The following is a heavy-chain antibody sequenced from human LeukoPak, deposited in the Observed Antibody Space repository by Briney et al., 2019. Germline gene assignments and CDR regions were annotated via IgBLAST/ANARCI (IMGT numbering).Heavy chain of an antibody. V-gene: IGHV3-30-3*01. CDR3: AIQYGDYSDAFDI. J-gene: IGHJ3*02. D-gene: IGHD4-17*01. CDR1: GFTFSSYA. Sequence: PGRSLGLSCAASGFTFSSYAMHWVRQAPGKGLECVAVISYDGSNKYYADSVKGRFTISRDNSKNTLYLQMNSLRAEDTAVYYCAIQYGDYSDAFDIWGQGTMVTVSS. CDR2: ISYDGSNK.